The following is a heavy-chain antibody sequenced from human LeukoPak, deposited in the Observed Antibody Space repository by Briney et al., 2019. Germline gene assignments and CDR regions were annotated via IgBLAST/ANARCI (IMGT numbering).Heavy chain of an antibody. CDR3: ATDRGGYGSGSYDY. V-gene: IGHV3-21*04. CDR2: ISSSSSYI. Sequence: GGSLRLSCAASGFTFSSYSMNWVRQAPGKGLEWVSSISSSSSYIYYADSVKGRFTISRDNSKNTVYLQMNSLRAEDTAVYYCATDRGGYGSGSYDYWGQGTLVTVSS. D-gene: IGHD3-10*01. J-gene: IGHJ4*02. CDR1: GFTFSSYS.